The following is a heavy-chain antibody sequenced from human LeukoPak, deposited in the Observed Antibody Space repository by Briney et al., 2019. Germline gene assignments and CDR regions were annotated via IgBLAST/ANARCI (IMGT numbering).Heavy chain of an antibody. CDR1: GFTFSSNS. CDR2: ISSTGGTI. D-gene: IGHD5-12*01. J-gene: IGHJ3*02. V-gene: IGHV3-48*04. CDR3: ARGGYGHGFDI. Sequence: GGSLRLSCAASGFTFSSNSMNWVRQAPGKGLEWVSYISSTGGTIYYADSMKGRFTISRDNAKNTVFLQMNSLTVEDTGVYYCARGGYGHGFDIWGQGTVVTVSS.